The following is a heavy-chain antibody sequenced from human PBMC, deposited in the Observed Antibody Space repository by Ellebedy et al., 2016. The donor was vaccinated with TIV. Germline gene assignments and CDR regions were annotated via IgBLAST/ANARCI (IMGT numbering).Heavy chain of an antibody. D-gene: IGHD3-10*01. Sequence: SETLSLTCAVYGASLSGYYWSWIRQSPVKGLEWIGEIDQSGATDYNPSLKSRVTMSVDTSKNEVTLKMRSVTAADTAVFYCARGRVVYSASETYKSLFRRWFDPWGQGTPVTVSS. CDR3: ARGRVVYSASETYKSLFRRWFDP. V-gene: IGHV4-34*01. J-gene: IGHJ5*02. CDR1: GASLSGYY. CDR2: IDQSGAT.